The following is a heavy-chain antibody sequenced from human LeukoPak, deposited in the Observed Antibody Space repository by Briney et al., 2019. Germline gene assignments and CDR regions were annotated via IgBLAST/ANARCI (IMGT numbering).Heavy chain of an antibody. J-gene: IGHJ4*02. Sequence: PSETLSRTCAVYGGSFSGYYWSWIRQPPGKGLEWIGEINHSGSTNYNPSLKSRVTISVDTSKNQFSLKLSSVTAADTAVYYCARSKAGSFDYWGQGTLVTVSS. CDR1: GGSFSGYY. CDR3: ARSKAGSFDY. CDR2: INHSGST. V-gene: IGHV4-34*01.